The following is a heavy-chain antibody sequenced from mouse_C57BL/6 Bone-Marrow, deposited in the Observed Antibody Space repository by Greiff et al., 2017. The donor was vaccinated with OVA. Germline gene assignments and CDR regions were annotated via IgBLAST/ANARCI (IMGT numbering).Heavy chain of an antibody. Sequence: QVQLKQSGAELARPGASVKLSCKASGYTFTSYGISWVKQRTGQGLEWIGEIYPRSGNTYYNEKFKGKATLTADKSSSTAYMELRSLTSEDSAGYFCARGLWLSWFAYWGQGTLVTVSA. CDR1: GYTFTSYG. V-gene: IGHV1-81*01. CDR3: ARGLWLSWFAY. J-gene: IGHJ3*01. D-gene: IGHD2-2*01. CDR2: IYPRSGNT.